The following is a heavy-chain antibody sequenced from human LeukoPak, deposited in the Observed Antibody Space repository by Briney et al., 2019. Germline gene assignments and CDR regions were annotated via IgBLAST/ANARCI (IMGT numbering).Heavy chain of an antibody. CDR2: MNPNSGNT. V-gene: IGHV1-8*01. CDR3: ARDRGVRGVIIIRSSVDYGMDV. J-gene: IGHJ6*02. CDR1: GYTFTSYD. D-gene: IGHD3-10*01. Sequence: ASVKVSCKASGYTFTSYDINWVRQATGQGLEWMGWMNPNSGNTGYAQKFQGRVTMTRNTSISTAYMELSSLRSEDTAVYYCARDRGVRGVIIIRSSVDYGMDVWGQGTTVTVSS.